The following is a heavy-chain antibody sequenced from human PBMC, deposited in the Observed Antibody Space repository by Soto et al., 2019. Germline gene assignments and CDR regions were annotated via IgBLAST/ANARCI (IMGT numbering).Heavy chain of an antibody. CDR3: TTGIYYDLLTGYHDVAY. D-gene: IGHD3-9*01. CDR2: IKSFNGDT. Sequence: ASVKVSCKASGYTFTGYYMHWARQAPGQGLEWMGWIKSFNGDTNYAQKFQGRVTLTRDTSISTAYMELNSLKTEDTAVYYCTTGIYYDLLTGYHDVAYWGQGTLVTVSS. J-gene: IGHJ4*02. V-gene: IGHV1-2*02. CDR1: GYTFTGYY.